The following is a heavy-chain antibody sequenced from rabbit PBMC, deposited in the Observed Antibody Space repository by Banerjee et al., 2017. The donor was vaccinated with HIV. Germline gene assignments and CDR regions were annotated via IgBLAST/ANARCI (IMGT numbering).Heavy chain of an antibody. CDR1: A. J-gene: IGHJ4*01. CDR3: ARDGGSSVYTQYYFNL. CDR2: IDNGDGST. D-gene: IGHD8-1*01. Sequence: AMSCVRQAPGKGPEWIACIDNGDGSTYYANWVNGRFTISRSTSLNTVTLQMTSLTAADTATYFCARDGGSSVYTQYYFNLWGPGTLVTVS. V-gene: IGHV1S47*01.